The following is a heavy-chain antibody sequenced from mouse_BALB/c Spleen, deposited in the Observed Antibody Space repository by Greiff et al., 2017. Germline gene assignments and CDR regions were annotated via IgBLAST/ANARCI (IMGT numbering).Heavy chain of an antibody. CDR1: GFNIKDTY. CDR2: IDPANGNT. V-gene: IGHV14-3*02. Sequence: VQLQQSGAELVKPGASVKLSCTASGFNIKDTYMHWVKQRPEQGLEWIGRIDPANGNTKYDPKFQGKATITADTSSNTAYLQLSSLTSEDTAVYYCARSHGSSPWFAYWGQGTLVTVSA. CDR3: ARSHGSSPWFAY. D-gene: IGHD1-1*01. J-gene: IGHJ3*01.